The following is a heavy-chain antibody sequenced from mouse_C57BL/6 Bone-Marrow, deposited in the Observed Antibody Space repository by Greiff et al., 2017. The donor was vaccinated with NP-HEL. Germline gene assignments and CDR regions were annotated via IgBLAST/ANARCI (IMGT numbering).Heavy chain of an antibody. Sequence: EVQGVESGGGLVKPGGSLKLSCAAAGFTFSDYGMHWVRQASEKGLEWVAYISSGSSSIYYADTVKGRFTISRDNSKNTLFLQMTSLRSEDTAMYYCARHLRLLYYAMDYWGQGTSVTGSS. J-gene: IGHJ4*01. CDR2: ISSGSSSI. D-gene: IGHD2-13*01. V-gene: IGHV5-17*01. CDR3: ARHLRLLYYAMDY. CDR1: GFTFSDYG.